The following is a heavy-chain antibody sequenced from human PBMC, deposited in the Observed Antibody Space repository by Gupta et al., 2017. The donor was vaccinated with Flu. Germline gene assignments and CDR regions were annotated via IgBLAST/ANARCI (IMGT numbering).Heavy chain of an antibody. J-gene: IGHJ3*02. V-gene: IGHV1-24*01. CDR1: GYTITELS. Sequence: QVQLVQSGAEVKKPGASVKVSCKGSGYTITELSMHWVRQAPGNGLEWMGGFDPEDGETIYAQKFQGRVTMTEDTSTDTAYMELSSLRSEDTAVYYCATALYDILTGYYKGGLNYAFDIWGQGTMVTGSS. CDR3: ATALYDILTGYYKGGLNYAFDI. D-gene: IGHD3-9*01. CDR2: FDPEDGET.